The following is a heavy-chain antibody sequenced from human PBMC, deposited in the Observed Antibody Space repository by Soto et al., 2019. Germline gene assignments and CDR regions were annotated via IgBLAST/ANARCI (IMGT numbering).Heavy chain of an antibody. CDR2: INPHIGST. CDR3: AREQPGAAPYYYYGLDV. Sequence: QVQLVQSGAEVKKPGASVKVSCKASGYTFTNYYIHWVRQAPGQGLEWMGIINPHIGSTTYAQKFQGRVSMTRDTSTSIVYMELSSLRSEETAVYFSAREQPGAAPYYYYGLDVWVQGTTVTVSS. V-gene: IGHV1-46*01. J-gene: IGHJ6*02. CDR1: GYTFTNYY. D-gene: IGHD6-19*01.